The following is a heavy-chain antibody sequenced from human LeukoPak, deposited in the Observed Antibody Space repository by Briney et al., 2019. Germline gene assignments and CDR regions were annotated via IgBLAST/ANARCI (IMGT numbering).Heavy chain of an antibody. V-gene: IGHV1-69*13. CDR2: IIPIYGSP. CDR3: ARAGDTYGAGRSAGFFQR. J-gene: IGHJ1*01. CDR1: GDRFSNYA. D-gene: IGHD3-16*01. Sequence: ASVKVSCKASGDRFSNYAIYWVRQAPGQGLEWMGRIIPIYGSPDYAQSFQGRVAITADESTSTVYMEMNSLTSDDTAVYYCARAGDTYGAGRSAGFFQRWGQGTLVVVSS.